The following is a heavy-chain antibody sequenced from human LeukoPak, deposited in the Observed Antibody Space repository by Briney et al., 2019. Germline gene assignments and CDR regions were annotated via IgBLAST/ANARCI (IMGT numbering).Heavy chain of an antibody. CDR2: INPNSGGT. V-gene: IGHV1-2*02. D-gene: IGHD3-22*01. CDR1: GYTFTGYY. Sequence: GASVKVSCKASGYTFTGYYMHWVRQAPGQGLEWMGWINPNSGGTNYAQKFQGRVTMTRDTSISTAYMELSRLRSDDTAVYYCAREYSYYYDSSGYQNDAFDIWGQGTMVTVSS. CDR3: AREYSYYYDSSGYQNDAFDI. J-gene: IGHJ3*02.